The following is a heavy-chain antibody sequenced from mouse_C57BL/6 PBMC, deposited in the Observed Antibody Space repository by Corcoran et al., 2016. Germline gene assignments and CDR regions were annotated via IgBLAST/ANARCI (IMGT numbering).Heavy chain of an antibody. Sequence: EVQLQQSGPELGMPGASVKISCKASGYTFPDYYMNWVEQSHGKSLEWIGDINPNNGGTSYNQKFKGKATLTVDKSSSTSYMELLSLTSEDTAVYYCARGGDYDRENFDVWGTGTTVTVSS. CDR1: GYTFPDYY. D-gene: IGHD2-4*01. CDR2: INPNNGGT. V-gene: IGHV1-26*01. J-gene: IGHJ1*03. CDR3: ARGGDYDRENFDV.